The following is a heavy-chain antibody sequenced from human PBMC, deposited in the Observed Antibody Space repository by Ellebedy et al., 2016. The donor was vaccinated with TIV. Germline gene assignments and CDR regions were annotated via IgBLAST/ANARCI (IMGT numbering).Heavy chain of an antibody. V-gene: IGHV4-31*03. D-gene: IGHD5-24*01. Sequence: SETLSLXCTVSGGSISSGGYYWSWIRQHPGKGLEWIGYIYYSGSTYYNPSLKSRVTISVDTSKNQFSLKLSSVTAADTAVYYCARARWLQTGPLIDYWGQGTLVTVSS. CDR3: ARARWLQTGPLIDY. J-gene: IGHJ4*02. CDR2: IYYSGST. CDR1: GGSISSGGYY.